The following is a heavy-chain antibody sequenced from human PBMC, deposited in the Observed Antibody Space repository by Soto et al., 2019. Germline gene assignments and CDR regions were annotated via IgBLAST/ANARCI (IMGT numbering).Heavy chain of an antibody. V-gene: IGHV4-59*01. Sequence: SETLSLTCTVSGGSISSYYWSWIRQPPGKGLEWIGYIYYSGSTNYNPSLKSRVTISVDTSKNQFSLKLSSVTAADTSVYYCARGGGEITIFGLFDYWGQGTLVTVSS. CDR2: IYYSGST. D-gene: IGHD3-3*01. CDR1: GGSISSYY. J-gene: IGHJ4*02. CDR3: ARGGGEITIFGLFDY.